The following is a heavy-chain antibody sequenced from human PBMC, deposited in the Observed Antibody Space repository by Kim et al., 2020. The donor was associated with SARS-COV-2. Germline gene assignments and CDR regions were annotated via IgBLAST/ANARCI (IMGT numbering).Heavy chain of an antibody. D-gene: IGHD5-12*01. V-gene: IGHV3-9*01. Sequence: GGSLRLTCAASGFTFDDYAMHWVRKAPGKGLEWVSGISWNSGSIGYADSVKGRFTISRDNAKNSLYLQMNSLRAEDTALYYCAKGRDGYNCLDYWGQGTLVTVSS. CDR3: AKGRDGYNCLDY. J-gene: IGHJ4*02. CDR1: GFTFDDYA. CDR2: ISWNSGSI.